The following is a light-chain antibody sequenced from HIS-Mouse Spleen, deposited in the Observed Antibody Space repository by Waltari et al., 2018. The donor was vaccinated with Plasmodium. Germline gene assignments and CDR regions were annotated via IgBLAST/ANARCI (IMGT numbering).Light chain of an antibody. V-gene: IGLV3-1*01. CDR2: QDS. CDR3: QAWDSSTVV. Sequence: SYELTQPPSVSVSPGQTASITCSGDKLGYKYACWYQQKPGQSPGLVIYQDSKRPAGIPERVSGSNAGNTATLTISGTQAMDEADYYCQAWDSSTVVFGGGTKLTVL. J-gene: IGLJ2*01. CDR1: KLGYKY.